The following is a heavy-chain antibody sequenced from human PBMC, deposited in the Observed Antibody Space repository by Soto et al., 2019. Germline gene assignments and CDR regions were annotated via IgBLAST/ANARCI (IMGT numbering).Heavy chain of an antibody. CDR3: ANHGRDRRFYFDS. CDR2: IIPSDGSA. Sequence: GGSLRLSCAASGFTVSSYSMSWVRQAPGKGLEWVSTIIPSDGSAYYADSVKGRFTTSRDNSQNKLYLQMNSLGGDDTAVYFCANHGRDRRFYFDSWGQGTLVTVSS. J-gene: IGHJ4*01. V-gene: IGHV3-23*01. CDR1: GFTVSSYS.